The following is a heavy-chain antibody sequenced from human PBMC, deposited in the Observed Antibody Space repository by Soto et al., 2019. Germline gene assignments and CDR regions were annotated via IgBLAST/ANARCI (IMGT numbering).Heavy chain of an antibody. J-gene: IGHJ5*02. V-gene: IGHV1-18*01. CDR1: GYTFTSYA. D-gene: IGHD3-9*01. CDR3: ARDSDDILTDYSPWSVACFDP. Sequence: GASVKVSCKASGYTFTSYAIAWVRQAPGQGLEWMGWISAYNGNTNYAQKLQGRVTMTTDTSTSTAYMELRSLRSDDTAVYYCARDSDDILTDYSPWSVACFDPWGQGTLVTVS. CDR2: ISAYNGNT.